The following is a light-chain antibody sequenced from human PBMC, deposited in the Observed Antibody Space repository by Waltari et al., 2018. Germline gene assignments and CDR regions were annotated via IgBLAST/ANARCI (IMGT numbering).Light chain of an antibody. Sequence: QSVLTQPPSASGTPGQRVTISCSGSSSNIGSNTVNWYQQLPGTAPKLLIYSNNRRPSGFPDRFSGSKSCTSASLAISGLQSEDEADYYCAAWDDSLNGRGVFGGGTKLTVL. CDR2: SNN. CDR1: SSNIGSNT. V-gene: IGLV1-44*01. CDR3: AAWDDSLNGRGV. J-gene: IGLJ3*02.